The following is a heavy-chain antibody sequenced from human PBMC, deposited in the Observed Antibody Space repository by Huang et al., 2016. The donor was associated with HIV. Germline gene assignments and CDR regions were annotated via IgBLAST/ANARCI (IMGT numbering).Heavy chain of an antibody. CDR3: ARGRTRSSLYDSYYGLDV. D-gene: IGHD6-6*01. CDR2: SSPIVGTA. J-gene: IGHJ6*02. Sequence: QVQLVQSGAEVKKPGSSVKVSCKASGGTFSTYAISWVRQAPGQGLEWMGGSSPIVGTANYAKKFQGTVTITADEFTSTAYMELSSLRSEDTALYYCARGRTRSSLYDSYYGLDVWGQGTTVTVSS. V-gene: IGHV1-69*01. CDR1: GGTFSTYA.